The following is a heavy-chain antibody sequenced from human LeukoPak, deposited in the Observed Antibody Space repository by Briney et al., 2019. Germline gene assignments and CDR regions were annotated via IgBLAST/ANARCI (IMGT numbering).Heavy chain of an antibody. D-gene: IGHD6-13*01. V-gene: IGHV3-23*01. Sequence: PGGSLRLSCAASGFTFSSYAMGWVRQAPGKGLEWVSAISGSGDNTYYADSVKGRFTISRDNSKNTLYLQMNSLRAEDTAVYYCAKDQRSGSSRGNYYGMDVWGQGTTVTVSS. CDR2: ISGSGDNT. CDR3: AKDQRSGSSRGNYYGMDV. CDR1: GFTFSSYA. J-gene: IGHJ6*02.